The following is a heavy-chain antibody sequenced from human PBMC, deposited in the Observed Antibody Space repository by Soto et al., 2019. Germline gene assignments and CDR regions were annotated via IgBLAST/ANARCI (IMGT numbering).Heavy chain of an antibody. Sequence: GASVKVSCKASGGTFSSYAISWVRQAPGQGLEWMGGIIPIFGTANYAQKFQGRVTITADESTSTACMELSSLRSEDTAVYYCARDYDSSGYYYGESFYYYYYGMDVWGQGTTVTVS. V-gene: IGHV1-69*13. D-gene: IGHD3-22*01. J-gene: IGHJ6*02. CDR1: GGTFSSYA. CDR3: ARDYDSSGYYYGESFYYYYYGMDV. CDR2: IIPIFGTA.